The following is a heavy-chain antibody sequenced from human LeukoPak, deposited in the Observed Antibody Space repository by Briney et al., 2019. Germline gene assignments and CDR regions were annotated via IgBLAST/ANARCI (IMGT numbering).Heavy chain of an antibody. V-gene: IGHV3-21*01. J-gene: IGHJ4*02. D-gene: IGHD2-2*01. CDR2: ISSSSSYI. CDR3: ASSVVPAAVLDY. Sequence: GGSLRLSCAASGFTFSSYSMNWVRQAPGKGLEWVSSISSSSSYINYADSVKGRFTISRDNAKNSLYLQMNSLRAEDTAVYYCASSVVPAAVLDYWGQGTLVTVP. CDR1: GFTFSSYS.